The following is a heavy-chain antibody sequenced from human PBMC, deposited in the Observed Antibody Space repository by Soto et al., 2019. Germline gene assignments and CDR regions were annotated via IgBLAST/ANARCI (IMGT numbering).Heavy chain of an antibody. J-gene: IGHJ4*02. CDR1: GGSISSGFW. CDR3: ARVSRTVGLDY. CDR2: VSHSGST. Sequence: QVHLQASDPGLVKPSETLSLTCVVSGGSISSGFWWTWVRQSPGKGLEWLGEVSHSGSTKNNPSHKSRATLSVDKSNNRFSLYMTSVTAADTGVYYCARVSRTVGLDYWGQGTLVTVSS. V-gene: IGHV4-4*02. D-gene: IGHD4-17*01.